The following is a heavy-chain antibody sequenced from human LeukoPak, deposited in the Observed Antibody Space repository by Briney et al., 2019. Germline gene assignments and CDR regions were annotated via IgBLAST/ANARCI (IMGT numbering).Heavy chain of an antibody. D-gene: IGHD1-26*01. Sequence: GGSLRLSCAASGFTFSSYEMNWVRQAPGKGLEWVSYISSSGSTIYYAVSVKGRFTISRDNAKNSLYLQMNSLRAEDTAVYYCARDTTPCDYWGQGTLVTVSS. CDR2: ISSSGSTI. CDR1: GFTFSSYE. CDR3: ARDTTPCDY. J-gene: IGHJ4*02. V-gene: IGHV3-48*03.